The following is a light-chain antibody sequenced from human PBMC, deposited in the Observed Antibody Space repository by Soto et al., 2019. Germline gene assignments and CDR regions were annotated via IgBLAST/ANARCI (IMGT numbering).Light chain of an antibody. V-gene: IGKV3-15*01. CDR1: ESLSTY. CDR3: QSYNDWPFT. J-gene: IGKJ5*01. CDR2: GAS. Sequence: DIVMTQSPASLSVSPGERVTLSCRASESLSTYLAWYQQKPGQAPRLLIYGASTKATGIPARFSGSGSATDFTLTISSLQSEDFAVYYCQSYNDWPFTFGQGTRLEIK.